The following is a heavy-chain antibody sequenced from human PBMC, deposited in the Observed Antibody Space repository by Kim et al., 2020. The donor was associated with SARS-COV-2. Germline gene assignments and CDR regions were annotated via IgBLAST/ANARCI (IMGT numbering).Heavy chain of an antibody. CDR3: ARGGGSEWEPSYYFDY. Sequence: SETLSLTCTVSGYSISSGYYWGWIRQPPGKGLEWIGSIYHSGSTYYNPSLKSRVTISVDTSKNQFSLKLSSVTAADTAVYYCARGGGSEWEPSYYFDYWGQGTLVTVSS. V-gene: IGHV4-38-2*02. CDR2: IYHSGST. D-gene: IGHD1-26*01. J-gene: IGHJ4*02. CDR1: GYSISSGYY.